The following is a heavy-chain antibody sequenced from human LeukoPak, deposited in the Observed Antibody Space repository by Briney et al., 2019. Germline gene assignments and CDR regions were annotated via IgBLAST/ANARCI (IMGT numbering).Heavy chain of an antibody. CDR1: GFRFSDHY. CDR2: SRNKDHRYST. V-gene: IGHV3-72*01. D-gene: IGHD3-3*01. CDR3: VRGHDYFDY. J-gene: IGHJ4*02. Sequence: PGGSLRLSCAVSGFRFSDHYMDWVRQAPGKGLEWVGRSRNKDHRYSTEYATSVKGRFTISRDESQNSLYLQMNSLKIEDTAIYYCVRGHDYFDYWGQGTLVTVSS.